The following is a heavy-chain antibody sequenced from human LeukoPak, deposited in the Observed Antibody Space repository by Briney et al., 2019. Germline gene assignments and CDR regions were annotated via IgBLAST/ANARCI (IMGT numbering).Heavy chain of an antibody. Sequence: GGSLRLSCAASGFTFSSYAMSWVRQAPGKGLEWVSFLHSGGSTYYAESVRGRFIISRDKSTNTLFLHMNSLRAHDTAVYFCARGDGYNFLGWFDIWGQGTLVTVSS. CDR2: LHSGGST. D-gene: IGHD5-24*01. J-gene: IGHJ5*02. CDR3: ARGDGYNFLGWFDI. CDR1: GFTFSSYA. V-gene: IGHV3-66*01.